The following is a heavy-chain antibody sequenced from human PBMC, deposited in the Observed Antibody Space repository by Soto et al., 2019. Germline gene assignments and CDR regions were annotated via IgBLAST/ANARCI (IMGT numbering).Heavy chain of an antibody. J-gene: IGHJ4*02. D-gene: IGHD6-19*01. V-gene: IGHV3-33*01. CDR1: GSTFSSYG. CDR3: ARDSSRYSSGWYPNNFDY. CDR2: IWYDGSNK. Sequence: GGSLRLSCAASGSTFSSYGMHWVRQAPGKGLEWVAVIWYDGSNKYYADSVKGRFTISRDNSKNTLYLQMSSLRAEGTAVYYCARDSSRYSSGWYPNNFDYWGQGTLVTVSS.